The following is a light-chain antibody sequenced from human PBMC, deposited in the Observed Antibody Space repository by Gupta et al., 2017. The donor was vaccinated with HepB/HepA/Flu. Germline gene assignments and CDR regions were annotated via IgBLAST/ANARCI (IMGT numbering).Light chain of an antibody. J-gene: IGLJ3*02. CDR3: SSYTSSSTWV. V-gene: IGLV2-14*03. Sequence: QSALTHPPPVFGSPGPSITFTCPGTSTDVGGYNYVSWYQQHPGKAPKLMIYDVSNRPSGVSNRFSGSKSGNTASLTISGLQAEDEADYYCSSYTSSSTWVFGGGTKLTVL. CDR2: DVS. CDR1: STDVGGYNY.